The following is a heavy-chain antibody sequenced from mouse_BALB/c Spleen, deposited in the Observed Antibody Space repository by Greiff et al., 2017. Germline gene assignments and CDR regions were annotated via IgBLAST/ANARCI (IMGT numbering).Heavy chain of an antibody. CDR3: AREEKVYYYYFDY. D-gene: IGHD1-1*02. CDR2: INPSTGYT. J-gene: IGHJ2*01. CDR1: GYTFTSYW. Sequence: VQLQQSGAELAKPGASVKMSCKASGYTFTSYWMHWVKQRPGQGLEWIGYINPSTGYTEYNQKFKDKATLTADKSSSTAYMQLSSLTSEDSAVYYCAREEKVYYYYFDYWRQGTTLTVSS. V-gene: IGHV1-7*01.